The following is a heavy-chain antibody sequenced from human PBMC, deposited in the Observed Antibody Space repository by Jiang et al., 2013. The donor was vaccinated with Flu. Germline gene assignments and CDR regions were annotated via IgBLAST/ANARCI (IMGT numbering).Heavy chain of an antibody. Sequence: EWIGYIYYSGSTNYNPSLKSRVTISVDTSKNQFSLKLSSVTAADTAVYYCARGLTYYDILTGYYGYYFDYWGQGTLVTVSS. D-gene: IGHD3-9*01. V-gene: IGHV4-59*09. J-gene: IGHJ4*02. CDR2: IYYSGST. CDR3: ARGLTYYDILTGYYGYYFDY.